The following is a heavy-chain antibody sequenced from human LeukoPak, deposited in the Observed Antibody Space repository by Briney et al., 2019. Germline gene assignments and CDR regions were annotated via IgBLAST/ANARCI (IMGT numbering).Heavy chain of an antibody. CDR2: INHSGST. CDR3: ARGWLYYYGSGRIDY. V-gene: IGHV4-39*07. J-gene: IGHJ4*02. CDR1: GDSVSSTSYY. D-gene: IGHD3-10*01. Sequence: SETLSLTCTVSGDSVSSTSYYWSWIRQPPGKGLEWIGEINHSGSTNYNPSLKSRVTISVDTSKNQFSLKLSSVTAADTAVYCCARGWLYYYGSGRIDYWGQGTLVTVSS.